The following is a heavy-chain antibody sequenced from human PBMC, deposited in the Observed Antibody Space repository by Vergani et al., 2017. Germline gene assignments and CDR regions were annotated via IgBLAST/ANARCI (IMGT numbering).Heavy chain of an antibody. CDR3: ASARSGSSLDAFDI. CDR2: IYTSGST. V-gene: IGHV4-61*02. D-gene: IGHD1-26*01. Sequence: QVQLQESGPGLVKPSQTLSLTCTVSGGSISSGSYYWSWIRQPAGKGLEWIGRIYTSGSTNYNPSLKSRVTMSVDTSKNQFSLKLSSVTAADAAVYYCASARSGSSLDAFDIWGQGTMVTVSS. CDR1: GGSISSGSYY. J-gene: IGHJ3*02.